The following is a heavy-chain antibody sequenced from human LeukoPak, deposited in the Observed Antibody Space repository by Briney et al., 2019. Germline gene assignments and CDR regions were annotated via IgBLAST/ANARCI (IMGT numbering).Heavy chain of an antibody. J-gene: IGHJ4*02. V-gene: IGHV3-48*03. D-gene: IGHD2-2*01. CDR3: TSVTVASNFDY. CDR1: GFSFSVYE. Sequence: GSLRLSCAVSGFSFSVYEMHWVRQAPGKGLEWIADISGSDTTTYYADSVKGRFTISRDNAKNSLYLQMNSLRAEDTAVYYCTSVTVASNFDYWGQGTLVTVSS. CDR2: ISGSDTTT.